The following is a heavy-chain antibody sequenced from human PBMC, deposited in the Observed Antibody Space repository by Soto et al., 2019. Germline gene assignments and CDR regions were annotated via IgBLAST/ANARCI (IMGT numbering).Heavy chain of an antibody. CDR3: ARRSYFSGGCRFDRDSMDV. D-gene: IGHD2-15*01. J-gene: IGHJ6*02. CDR1: GYSFTSYW. Sequence: GESLKISCEGSGYSFTSYWISWVPQMPGEGLEWMGRIAPSDSYTNYSPSFQGHVTISADKSISTAYLQGSRLKASDPAMYYCARRSYFSGGCRFDRDSMDVQAQGTSVTGS. V-gene: IGHV5-10-1*01. CDR2: IAPSDSYT.